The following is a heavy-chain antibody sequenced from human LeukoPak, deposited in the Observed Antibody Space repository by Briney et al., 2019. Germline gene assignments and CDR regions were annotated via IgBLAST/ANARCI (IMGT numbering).Heavy chain of an antibody. CDR2: VSPSSSSI. CDR3: AREHTPYGSGCTAAY. D-gene: IGHD6-19*01. Sequence: GGSLRLSCAAAGITFDSYGMNWVRQAPGTGLEWVSYVSPSSSSIYYADSVKGRFTISRDNAKNSLYLQMNSLRAEDTAVYYCAREHTPYGSGCTAAYWGQGTLVTFSS. CDR1: GITFDSYG. J-gene: IGHJ4*02. V-gene: IGHV3-48*01.